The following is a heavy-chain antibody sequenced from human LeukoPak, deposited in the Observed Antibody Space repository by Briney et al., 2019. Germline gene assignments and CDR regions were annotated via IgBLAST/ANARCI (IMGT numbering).Heavy chain of an antibody. CDR1: GFTFSSYE. J-gene: IGHJ4*02. D-gene: IGHD4-11*01. CDR2: ISSSGSTI. CDR3: VRRYMTTSAEDFDY. Sequence: GGSLRLSCAASGFTFSSYEMNWVRQAPGKGLEWVSYISSSGSTIYYADSVKGRFTISRDNAKNSLYLQMNSLRAEDSALCYCVRRYMTTSAEDFDYWGQGTLVTVSS. V-gene: IGHV3-48*03.